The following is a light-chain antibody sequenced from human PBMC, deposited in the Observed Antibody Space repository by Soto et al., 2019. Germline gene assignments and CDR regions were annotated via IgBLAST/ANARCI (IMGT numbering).Light chain of an antibody. V-gene: IGKV1-5*03. CDR2: KAS. CDR3: QHYNGYSEA. CDR1: QTISSW. J-gene: IGKJ1*01. Sequence: DIQMTQSPSTLSGSVGDRVTITCRASQTISSWLAWYQQKPGKAPKLLIYKASTLKSGVPSRFSGSGSGTEFTLTISSLQLDDFATYYCQHYNGYSEAFGQGTKV.